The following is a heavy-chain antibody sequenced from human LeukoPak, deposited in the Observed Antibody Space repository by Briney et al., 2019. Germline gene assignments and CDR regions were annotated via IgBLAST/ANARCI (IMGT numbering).Heavy chain of an antibody. J-gene: IGHJ4*02. CDR3: ARDHRGIYSPFDY. Sequence: GGSLRLSCAASGFTFRSYWMNLVRQAPGEGLEWVANIKQEGGEKYYVDSVKGRFIISRDNAKNSLYLQMNCLRAEDTAVYYCARDHRGIYSPFDYWGQGTLVTVSS. D-gene: IGHD2-21*01. CDR1: GFTFRSYW. V-gene: IGHV3-7*01. CDR2: IKQEGGEK.